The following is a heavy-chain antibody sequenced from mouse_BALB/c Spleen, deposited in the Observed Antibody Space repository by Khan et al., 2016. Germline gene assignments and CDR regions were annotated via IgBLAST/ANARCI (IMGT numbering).Heavy chain of an antibody. J-gene: IGHJ1*01. V-gene: IGHV3-2*02. CDR3: ARFYYGSSYWYFDV. D-gene: IGHD1-1*01. CDR1: GYSITSDYA. Sequence: EVQLQESGPGLVKPSQSLSLTCTVTGYSITSDYAWNWIRQFPGNKLEWMGYISYNGSTSYNPSLKSRISITRDTSKNQFFLQLNSVTTEDTATYYCARFYYGSSYWYFDVWGAGTTVTVSS. CDR2: ISYNGST.